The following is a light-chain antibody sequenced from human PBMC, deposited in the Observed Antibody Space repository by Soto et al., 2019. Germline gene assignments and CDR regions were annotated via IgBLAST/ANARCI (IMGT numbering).Light chain of an antibody. J-gene: IGKJ1*01. CDR2: AAS. V-gene: IGKV3-20*01. CDR1: QSVADNY. CDR3: QQYGHSPRT. Sequence: EIVLTQSPGTLSLSPGERATLSCRASQSVADNYLAWYQQKPGQATRLLIYAASRRATGIPDTFSGGGSARAYSLTITRLEHEDFALYYCQQYGHSPRTFGQGTRVEIK.